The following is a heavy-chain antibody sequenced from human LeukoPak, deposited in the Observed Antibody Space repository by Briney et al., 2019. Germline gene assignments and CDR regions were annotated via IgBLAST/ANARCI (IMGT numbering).Heavy chain of an antibody. CDR1: EFTFSNAW. Sequence: NAGGPLRLSCAASEFTFSNAWMTWVRQAPGKGLEWVGRIISKTDGGTTDYAAPVKGRFTISRDDSKNTLYLQMNSLKTEDTAVYYCTTGRSSGWYSDAFDVWGQGTMVTVSS. CDR2: IISKTDGGTT. CDR3: TTGRSSGWYSDAFDV. D-gene: IGHD6-19*01. J-gene: IGHJ3*01. V-gene: IGHV3-15*01.